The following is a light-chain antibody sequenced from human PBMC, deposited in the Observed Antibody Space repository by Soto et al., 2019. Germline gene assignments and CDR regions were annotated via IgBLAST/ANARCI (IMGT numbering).Light chain of an antibody. CDR2: DAS. V-gene: IGKV1-13*02. J-gene: IGKJ4*01. Sequence: AIPLTQSPSSLSASVGDRVTITCRASQGISSALAWYQQRPGNAPKLLIYDASSLESGVPSRFSAMDSGTDFPPPIGAWQPEDFTINYCQHFTGNPPTFAGGTK. CDR3: QHFTGNPPT. CDR1: QGISSA.